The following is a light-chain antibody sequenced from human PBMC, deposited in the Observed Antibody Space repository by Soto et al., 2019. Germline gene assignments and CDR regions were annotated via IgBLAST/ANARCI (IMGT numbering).Light chain of an antibody. Sequence: QSVLTQPPSASGTPGQRVTISCSGSSSNIGSNTVNWYQQLPGTAPKLLIYSNNQRPSGVPDRFSGSKSGTSASLAISGLQSEDEANYYCAAWDDSHNGLYVFGTGTKVTVL. V-gene: IGLV1-44*01. J-gene: IGLJ1*01. CDR3: AAWDDSHNGLYV. CDR1: SSNIGSNT. CDR2: SNN.